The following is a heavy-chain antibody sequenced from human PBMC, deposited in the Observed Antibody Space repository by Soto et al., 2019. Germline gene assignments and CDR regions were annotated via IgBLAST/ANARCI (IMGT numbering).Heavy chain of an antibody. Sequence: ASVKVSCKASGYTFTSYYIHWVRQAPGQGLEWMGIINPRGGITTYAQKFQGRLTMTGDTSTSTVYMELSSLTSEDTAMYHCASSPAYGSSWYGIPPDLSHGMDVWGQGNTVTLS. J-gene: IGHJ6*02. V-gene: IGHV1-46*01. CDR2: INPRGGIT. CDR1: GYTFTSYY. CDR3: ASSPAYGSSWYGIPPDLSHGMDV. D-gene: IGHD6-13*01.